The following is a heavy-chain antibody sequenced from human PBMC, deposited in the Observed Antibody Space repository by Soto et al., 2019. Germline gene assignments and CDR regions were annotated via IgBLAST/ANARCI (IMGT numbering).Heavy chain of an antibody. V-gene: IGHV3-23*01. CDR1: GFKFTTCG. D-gene: IGHD4-4*01. CDR3: AKRVEYSNSTHYFAY. J-gene: IGHJ4*02. CDR2: ISDNGGST. Sequence: GWSLRLSWTASGFKFTTCGMSWLRQAQGKGLEWVSSISDNGGSTYYADSVKGRFTISRDNSKNTMSLQMNSLRVEDTPRYFCAKRVEYSNSTHYFAYWGQGALVPVSS.